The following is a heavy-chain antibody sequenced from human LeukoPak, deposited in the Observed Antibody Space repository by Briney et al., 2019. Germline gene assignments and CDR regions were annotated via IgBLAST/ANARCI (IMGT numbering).Heavy chain of an antibody. D-gene: IGHD1-26*01. Sequence: LETLSLTCTVSGDSIDSYYWSWIRQPPGEGLQWIGYVFYSGPTNYDASLRSRVAISVDRSKNQFSLKLTSVSAADTAVYYCAGRSARYFDYWGQGTLVTVSS. CDR2: VFYSGPT. V-gene: IGHV4-59*01. CDR3: AGRSARYFDY. CDR1: GDSIDSYY. J-gene: IGHJ4*02.